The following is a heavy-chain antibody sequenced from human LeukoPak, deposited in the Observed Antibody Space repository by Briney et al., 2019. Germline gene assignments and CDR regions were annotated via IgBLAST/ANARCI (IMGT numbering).Heavy chain of an antibody. V-gene: IGHV4-38-2*02. CDR2: IYRTGST. Sequence: PSETLSLTCTVSGYSISSGYYWGWIRQPPGKGLEWIGNIYRTGSTYYNPSLKSRVTISMDTSKNQFSLKLSSVTAADTAVYYCARHRKYSSGWYGDAFDIWGQGTMVTVSS. J-gene: IGHJ3*02. D-gene: IGHD6-19*01. CDR1: GYSISSGYY. CDR3: ARHRKYSSGWYGDAFDI.